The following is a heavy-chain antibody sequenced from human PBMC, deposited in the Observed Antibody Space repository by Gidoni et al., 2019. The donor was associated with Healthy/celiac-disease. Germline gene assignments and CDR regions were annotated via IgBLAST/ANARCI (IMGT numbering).Heavy chain of an antibody. Sequence: EVQLVESGGGLVKPGGSLRLSCAASGFTFSSYSMNWVRQAPGKGLEWVSSISSSSSYICYADSVKGRFTISRDNAKNSLYLQMNSLRAEDTAVYYCARGDGSGVEDYWGQGTLVTVSS. J-gene: IGHJ4*02. D-gene: IGHD3-10*01. CDR2: ISSSSSYI. CDR3: ARGDGSGVEDY. V-gene: IGHV3-21*01. CDR1: GFTFSSYS.